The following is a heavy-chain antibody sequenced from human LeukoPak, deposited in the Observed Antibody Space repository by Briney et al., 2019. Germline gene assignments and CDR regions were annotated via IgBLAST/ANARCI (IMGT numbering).Heavy chain of an antibody. CDR2: IFSGGGT. J-gene: IGHJ3*01. CDR3: ARDPGAAAGNLWS. D-gene: IGHD6-25*01. CDR1: GLTVSNNY. Sequence: PGGSLRLSCVVSGLTVSNNYMTWVRQAPGKGLEWVSLIFSGGGTYYADSVKGRFTISRDSSKNTLYLQMNSLRAEDTALYYCARDPGAAAGNLWSWGQGTMVTVFS. V-gene: IGHV3-66*01.